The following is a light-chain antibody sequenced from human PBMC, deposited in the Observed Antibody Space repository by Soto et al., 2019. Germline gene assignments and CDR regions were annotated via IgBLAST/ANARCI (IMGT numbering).Light chain of an antibody. J-gene: IGLJ3*02. CDR3: SSYTSTGTRV. CDR1: SSDVGGYDY. CDR2: DVS. V-gene: IGLV2-14*01. Sequence: QSALTQPASVSGSPGQSITLSCTGTSSDVGGYDYVSWYQQHPGQAPKLIISDVSNWPSGVSNRFSGSKSGNTASLTISGLQAEDEADYYCSSYTSTGTRVFGGGTQLTVL.